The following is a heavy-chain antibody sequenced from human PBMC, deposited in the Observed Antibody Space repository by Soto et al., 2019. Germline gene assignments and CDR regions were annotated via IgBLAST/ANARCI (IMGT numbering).Heavy chain of an antibody. CDR3: AREGPVPDYDILTKPNYGMDV. CDR2: INPNSGGT. V-gene: IGHV1-2*04. CDR1: GYTFTGYY. D-gene: IGHD3-9*01. J-gene: IGHJ6*02. Sequence: ASVKVSCKASGYTFTGYYMHWVRQAPGQGLEWKGWINPNSGGTNYAQKFQGWLTMTRDTSISTAYMELSRLRSDDTAVYYCAREGPVPDYDILTKPNYGMDVWGQGTTVTVSS.